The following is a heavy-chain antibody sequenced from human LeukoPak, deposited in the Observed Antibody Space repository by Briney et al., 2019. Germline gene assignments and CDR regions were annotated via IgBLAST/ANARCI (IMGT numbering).Heavy chain of an antibody. J-gene: IGHJ4*02. CDR3: AKDPAAMYYYDSSGTIIDY. V-gene: IGHV3-23*01. CDR2: ISGSGGST. D-gene: IGHD3-22*01. Sequence: GGSLRLSCAASGFTFSSYAMSWVRQAPGKGLEWVSAISGSGGSTYYADSVKGRFTISRDNSKNTLYLQMNSLRAEDTAVYYCAKDPAAMYYYDSSGTIIDYWGQGTLVTVSS. CDR1: GFTFSSYA.